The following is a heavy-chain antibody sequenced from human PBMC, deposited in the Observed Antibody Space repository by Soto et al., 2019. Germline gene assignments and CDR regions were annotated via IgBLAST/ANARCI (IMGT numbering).Heavy chain of an antibody. Sequence: TLSLTCTVSGGSITSGGYSWSWIRQSPGQGLEWIGYIYQSGSAFYNPSLKTRATILVDRSKNQSSLNLTSVTAADAAVYYCARAFYGVDLWGQGTTVTVSS. V-gene: IGHV4-30-2*06. CDR2: IYQSGSA. J-gene: IGHJ6*02. CDR3: ARAFYGVDL. CDR1: GGSITSGGYS.